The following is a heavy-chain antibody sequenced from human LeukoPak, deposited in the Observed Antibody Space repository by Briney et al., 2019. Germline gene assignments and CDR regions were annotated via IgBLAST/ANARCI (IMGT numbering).Heavy chain of an antibody. CDR3: ARDGYGDYTFDP. J-gene: IGHJ5*02. CDR2: IDPSGGST. D-gene: IGHD4-17*01. Sequence: GASVKVSCKASGYTFTSYYMHWVRQAPGQGLEWMGIIDPSGGSTSYAQKFQGRVTMTRDTSTSTVYMELSSLRSEDTAVYYCARDGYGDYTFDPWGQGTLVTVSS. CDR1: GYTFTSYY. V-gene: IGHV1-46*01.